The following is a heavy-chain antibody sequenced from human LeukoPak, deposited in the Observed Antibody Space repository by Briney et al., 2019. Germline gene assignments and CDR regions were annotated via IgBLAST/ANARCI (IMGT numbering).Heavy chain of an antibody. D-gene: IGHD6-13*01. CDR1: GGSISSSSYY. Sequence: SETLSLTCTVSGGSISSSSYYWGWIRQPPGKGLEWIGSIYYSGSTYYNPSLKSRVTISVDTSKSQFSLKLSSVTAADTAVYYCARRAGALGDNGYSSSWYPPFDYWGQGTLVTVSS. CDR3: ARRAGALGDNGYSSSWYPPFDY. J-gene: IGHJ4*02. CDR2: IYYSGST. V-gene: IGHV4-39*01.